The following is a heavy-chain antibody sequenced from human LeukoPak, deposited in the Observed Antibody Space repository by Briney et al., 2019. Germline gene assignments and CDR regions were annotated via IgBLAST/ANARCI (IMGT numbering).Heavy chain of an antibody. CDR2: IYNSGST. D-gene: IGHD6-13*01. CDR1: GGSISSSSYY. Sequence: SSETLSLTCTVSGGSISSSSYYWGGLRQPPGKGLVWIGSIYNSGSTSYNPSLKSRDTISLGTSQNQFSLKLSSLTAADTAVYYCARGVVAAAGRTFDFWGQGTLVTVSS. V-gene: IGHV4-39*07. J-gene: IGHJ4*02. CDR3: ARGVVAAAGRTFDF.